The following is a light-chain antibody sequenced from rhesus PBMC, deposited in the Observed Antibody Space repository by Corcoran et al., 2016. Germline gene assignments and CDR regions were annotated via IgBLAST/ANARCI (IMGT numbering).Light chain of an antibody. V-gene: IGKV1-74*01. Sequence: DIQMTQSPSSLSASVGDRVTITCRTSENVNNYLNWYQQKPGKAPKLLIYKESTLQSGVPSRFSGSGSGTDYTFTISRLQSEDVATYYCQHNYGTPLTFGGGTKVEIK. CDR2: KES. J-gene: IGKJ4*01. CDR3: QHNYGTPLT. CDR1: ENVNNY.